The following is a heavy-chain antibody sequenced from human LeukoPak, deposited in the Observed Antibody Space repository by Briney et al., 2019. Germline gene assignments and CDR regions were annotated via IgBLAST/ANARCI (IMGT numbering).Heavy chain of an antibody. CDR3: AKDTGYYYDSSNYWV. D-gene: IGHD3-22*01. Sequence: PGGSLRLSCAASGFTFSSHVMSWVRQAPGKGLEWVSYISASGTYVYYADSLKGRFTISRDNAKNSLYLQMNSLRAEDTALYYCAKDTGYYYDSSNYWVWGQGTLVTVSS. J-gene: IGHJ4*02. CDR1: GFTFSSHV. CDR2: ISASGTYV. V-gene: IGHV3-21*04.